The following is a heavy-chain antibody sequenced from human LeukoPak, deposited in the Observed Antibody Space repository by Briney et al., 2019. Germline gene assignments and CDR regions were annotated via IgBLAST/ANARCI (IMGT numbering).Heavy chain of an antibody. D-gene: IGHD5-12*01. CDR1: GGSISSYY. CDR2: IYYSGST. V-gene: IGHV4-59*01. J-gene: IGHJ5*02. Sequence: SETLSLTCTVSGGSISSYYWSWIRQPPGKGLEWIGYIYYSGSTNYNPSLKSRVTISVDTSKNQFSLKLSSVTAADTAVYYCARAETPITLDPWGQGTLVTVSS. CDR3: ARAETPITLDP.